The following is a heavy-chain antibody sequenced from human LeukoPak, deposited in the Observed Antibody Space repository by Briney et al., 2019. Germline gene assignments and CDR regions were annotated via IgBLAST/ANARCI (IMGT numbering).Heavy chain of an antibody. Sequence: GGSLRLSCAASGFTSSDYGMHWVRQAPGKGLEWMAFIRYDGSNKFYADSLKGRFTISRDNSKNTVYLQMNSLRAEDTAVYYCATSLVVLITHDVFDIWGQGTMVTVSP. CDR1: GFTSSDYG. CDR2: IRYDGSNK. J-gene: IGHJ3*02. CDR3: ATSLVVLITHDVFDI. D-gene: IGHD3-22*01. V-gene: IGHV3-30*02.